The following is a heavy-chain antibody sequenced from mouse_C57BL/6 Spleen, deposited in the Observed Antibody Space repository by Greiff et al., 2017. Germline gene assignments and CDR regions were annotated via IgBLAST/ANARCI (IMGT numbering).Heavy chain of an antibody. Sequence: QVHVKQPGAELVMPGASVKLSCKASGYTFTSYWMHWVKQRPGQGLEWIGEIDPSDSYTNYNQQFKGKSTLTVDKSSSTAYMQLSSLTSEDSAVYYCARKGENWDDTYYFDYWGQGTTLTVSS. V-gene: IGHV1-69*01. CDR1: GYTFTSYW. D-gene: IGHD4-1*01. J-gene: IGHJ2*01. CDR3: ARKGENWDDTYYFDY. CDR2: IDPSDSYT.